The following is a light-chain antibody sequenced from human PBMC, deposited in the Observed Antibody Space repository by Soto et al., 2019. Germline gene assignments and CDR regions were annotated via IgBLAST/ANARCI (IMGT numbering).Light chain of an antibody. CDR3: LSYDSSLSGSV. CDR2: GNS. Sequence: QSVLTQPPSVSGAPGQRVTISCTGSSSNIGAGYDVHWYQQLPGTAPKLLIYGNSNRPSGVPDRFSGSKSGTSASLAITGRRAEDDADYYCLSYDSSLSGSVFGGGTKLTVL. J-gene: IGLJ2*01. V-gene: IGLV1-40*01. CDR1: SSNIGAGYD.